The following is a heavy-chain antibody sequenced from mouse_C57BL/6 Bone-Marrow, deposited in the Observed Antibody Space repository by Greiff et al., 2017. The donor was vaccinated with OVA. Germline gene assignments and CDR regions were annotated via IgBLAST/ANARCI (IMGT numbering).Heavy chain of an antibody. J-gene: IGHJ4*01. CDR1: GYTFTSYW. CDR3: AKTDGYDSAMDY. CDR2: IYPGSGST. V-gene: IGHV1-55*01. Sequence: VQLKQPGAELVKPGASVKMSCKASGYTFTSYWITWVKQRPGQGLEWIGDIYPGSGSTNYNEKFKSKATLTVDTSSSTAYMQLSSLTSEDSAVYYCAKTDGYDSAMDYWGQGTSVTVSS. D-gene: IGHD2-2*01.